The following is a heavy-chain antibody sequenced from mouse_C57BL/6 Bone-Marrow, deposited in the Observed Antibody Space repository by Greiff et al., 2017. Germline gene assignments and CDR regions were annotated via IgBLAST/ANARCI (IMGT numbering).Heavy chain of an antibody. V-gene: IGHV1-19*01. Sequence: EVQLQQSGPVLVKPGASVKMSCKASGYTFTDYYMNWVKQSHGKSLEWIGVINPYNGGTSYNQKFKGKATLTVDKSSSTAYMELNSLTSEDSAVYYCARDRRLYAMDSWGQGTSVTVSS. CDR1: GYTFTDYY. CDR2: INPYNGGT. J-gene: IGHJ4*01. CDR3: ARDRRLYAMDS.